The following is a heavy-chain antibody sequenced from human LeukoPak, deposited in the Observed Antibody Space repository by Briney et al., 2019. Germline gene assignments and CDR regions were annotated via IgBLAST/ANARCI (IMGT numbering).Heavy chain of an antibody. D-gene: IGHD1-26*01. V-gene: IGHV1-69*13. CDR2: IIPIFGTA. CDR1: GGTFSSYA. J-gene: IGHJ3*02. CDR3: ARERIVGATNDAFDI. Sequence: SVKVSCKASGGTFSSYAISWVRQAPGQGLEWMGGIIPIFGTANYAQKFQGRVTITADESTSTAYMELSRLRSDDTAVYYCARERIVGATNDAFDIWGQGTMVTVSS.